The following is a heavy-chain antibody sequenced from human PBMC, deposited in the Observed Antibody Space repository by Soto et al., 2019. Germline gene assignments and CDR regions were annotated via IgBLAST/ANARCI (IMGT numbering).Heavy chain of an antibody. V-gene: IGHV3-23*01. Sequence: EVQLLESGGGLVQPGGSLRLSCAASGFTFSNYAMSWVRQAPGKGLEWVSTISGSGGSTYFADSVKGRFTISRDNSKNTLYLQMNSLRAEDTDIYYCAKGMGVFDLANCDYGGQGTLVTVSS. CDR2: ISGSGGST. CDR1: GFTFSNYA. D-gene: IGHD3-16*01. CDR3: AKGMGVFDLANCDY. J-gene: IGHJ4*02.